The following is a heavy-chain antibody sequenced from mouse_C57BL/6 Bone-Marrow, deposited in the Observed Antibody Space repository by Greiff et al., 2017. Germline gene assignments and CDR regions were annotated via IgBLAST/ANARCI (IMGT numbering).Heavy chain of an antibody. Sequence: QVQLQQPGAELVMPGASVKLSCKASGYTFTSYWMHWVKQRPGQGLEWIGELNPSDSYTNYNQKFKGKSTLTVDKSSSTAYMQLSSLTSASSAVYYCSKDGDSNYPHYYAMDYWGQGTSVTVSA. D-gene: IGHD2-5*01. J-gene: IGHJ4*01. V-gene: IGHV1-69*01. CDR1: GYTFTSYW. CDR3: SKDGDSNYPHYYAMDY. CDR2: LNPSDSYT.